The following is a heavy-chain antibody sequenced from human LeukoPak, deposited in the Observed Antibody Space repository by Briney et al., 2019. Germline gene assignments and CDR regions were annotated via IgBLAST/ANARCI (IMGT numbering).Heavy chain of an antibody. Sequence: SETLSLTCTVSGGSISSSNYYWGWIRQPPGKGLQWIGSNYYSGSTYYNPSLKSRVTMSVDTSKNRFSLKLSSVTAADTAVYYCARWVIGWYLDYWGQGTLVTVSS. J-gene: IGHJ4*02. CDR2: NYYSGST. D-gene: IGHD2-21*01. V-gene: IGHV4-39*01. CDR3: ARWVIGWYLDY. CDR1: GGSISSSNYY.